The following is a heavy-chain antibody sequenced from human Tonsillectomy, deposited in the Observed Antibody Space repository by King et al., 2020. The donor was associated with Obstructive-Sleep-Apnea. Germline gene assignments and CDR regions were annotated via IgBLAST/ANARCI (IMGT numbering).Heavy chain of an antibody. CDR3: AKDRGSGYCSSASCPGNFDY. V-gene: IGHV3-30*18. CDR1: GFTFSSCG. Sequence: VQLVESGGGVVQPGRSLRLSCAASGFTFSSCGMHWVRQTPGKGLEWVALISYDGSDKFYADSVKGRFTISRDNSKNSLFLQVSSLRAEDTAVYYCAKDRGSGYCSSASCPGNFDYWGQGTLVTVSS. J-gene: IGHJ4*02. D-gene: IGHD2-2*01. CDR2: ISYDGSDK.